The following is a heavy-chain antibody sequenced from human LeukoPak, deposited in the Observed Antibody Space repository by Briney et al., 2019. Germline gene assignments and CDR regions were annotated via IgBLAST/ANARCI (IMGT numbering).Heavy chain of an antibody. CDR1: GGSISSYY. Sequence: SETLSLTCTVSGGSISSYYWSWIRQPPGKGLEWIGYIYYSGSTNYNPSLKSRVTISVGTSKNQFSLKLSSVTAADTAVYYCAREGFGELGIDYWGQGTLVTVSS. D-gene: IGHD3-10*01. V-gene: IGHV4-59*01. CDR3: AREGFGELGIDY. CDR2: IYYSGST. J-gene: IGHJ4*02.